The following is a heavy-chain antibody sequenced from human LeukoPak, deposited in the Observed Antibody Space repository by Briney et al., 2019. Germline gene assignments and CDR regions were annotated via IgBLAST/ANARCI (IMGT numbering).Heavy chain of an antibody. CDR3: ARAPSSVITAFYFDY. D-gene: IGHD3-22*01. CDR2: IYSGGST. CDR1: GFTVSSNY. V-gene: IGHV3-53*01. Sequence: PGGSLRLSCAASGFTVSSNYMSWVRQAPGKGLEWVSVIYSGGSTYYADSVKGRFTISRDNSKNTLYLQMNSLRAEDTAVYYCARAPSSVITAFYFDYWGQGTLVTVSS. J-gene: IGHJ4*02.